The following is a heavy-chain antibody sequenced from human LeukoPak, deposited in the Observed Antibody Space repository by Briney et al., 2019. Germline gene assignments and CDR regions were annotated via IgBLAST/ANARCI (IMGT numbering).Heavy chain of an antibody. D-gene: IGHD2-21*02. CDR2: INPSGGST. V-gene: IGHV1-46*01. J-gene: IGHJ4*02. Sequence: ASVKVSCKASGYTFTSYYMHWVRQAPGQGLEWMGIINPSGGSTSYAQKFQGRVTITADESTSTAYMELSSLRSEDTAVYYCARIMTAIPTGDYWGQGTLVTVSS. CDR3: ARIMTAIPTGDY. CDR1: GYTFTSYY.